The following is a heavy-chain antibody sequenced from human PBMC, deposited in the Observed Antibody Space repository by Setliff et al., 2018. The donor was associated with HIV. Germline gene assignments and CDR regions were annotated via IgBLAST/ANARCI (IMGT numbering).Heavy chain of an antibody. CDR1: GYSISSGYY. V-gene: IGHV4-38-2*02. CDR2: VYYSGST. CDR3: ARDQKREEPYYFDD. Sequence: PSETLSLTCTVSGYSISSGYYWGWIRQPPGKGLEWIGRVYYSGSTNYNPSLKSRVTISVDTSKNQFSLEPSSVTAADTAVYYCARDQKREEPYYFDDWGQGTLVT. J-gene: IGHJ4*02.